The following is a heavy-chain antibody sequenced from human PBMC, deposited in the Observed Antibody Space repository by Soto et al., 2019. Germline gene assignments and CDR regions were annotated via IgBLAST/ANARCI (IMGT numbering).Heavy chain of an antibody. Sequence: GGSLRLSCAASGFTFSSYAMIWIRPVPGRGLEWVSGLYGSGRGIHYSDSVKGRFTISRDNSAYSVYLQMNNLRVDDTAVYYCAKDAIAGDGVWLAHDWGQGTVVTVSS. CDR1: GFTFSSYA. V-gene: IGHV3-23*01. CDR2: LYGSGRGI. CDR3: AKDAIAGDGVWLAHD. D-gene: IGHD5-12*01. J-gene: IGHJ4*02.